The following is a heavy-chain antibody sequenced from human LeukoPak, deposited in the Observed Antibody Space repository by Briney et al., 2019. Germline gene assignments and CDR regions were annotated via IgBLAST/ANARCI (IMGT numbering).Heavy chain of an antibody. J-gene: IGHJ4*02. Sequence: PSETLSLTCTVSGGSISSYYWSWIRQPPGKGLEWIGYIYYSGSTNYNPSLKSRVTISVDTSKNQFSLKLSSVTAADTAVYYCTRVLTYSPHESYLDYWGQGTLVTVSS. D-gene: IGHD5-18*01. V-gene: IGHV4-59*01. CDR3: TRVLTYSPHESYLDY. CDR1: GGSISSYY. CDR2: IYYSGST.